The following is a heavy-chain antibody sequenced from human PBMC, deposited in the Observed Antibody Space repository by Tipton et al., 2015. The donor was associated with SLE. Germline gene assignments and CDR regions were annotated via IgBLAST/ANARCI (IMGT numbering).Heavy chain of an antibody. CDR2: INSDGSVT. Sequence: GSLRLSCAASGFTFSNYKMHWVRQTPGTGLVWVSGINSDGSVTTYGDSVRGRFTISRDNARNTLFLHMDSLRVEDTALYYCVLRPDNEGVGRGYWGQGILVTVSS. CDR3: VLRPDNEGVGRGY. V-gene: IGHV3-74*01. D-gene: IGHD1-26*01. J-gene: IGHJ4*02. CDR1: GFTFSNYK.